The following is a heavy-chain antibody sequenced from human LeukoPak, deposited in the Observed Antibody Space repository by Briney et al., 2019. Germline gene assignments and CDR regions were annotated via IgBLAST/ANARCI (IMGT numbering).Heavy chain of an antibody. CDR3: ARGKRGNGQRAKPPTS. D-gene: IGHD1-1*01. J-gene: IGHJ4*02. CDR2: IYKRGST. Sequence: RKPNGKGGEGSGRIYKRGSTNYNPSLKSRVTMAIDMSKNQFSLKLSSVTAADTAVYYCARGKRGNGQRAKPPTSWGQGTLVTVSS. V-gene: IGHV4-4*07.